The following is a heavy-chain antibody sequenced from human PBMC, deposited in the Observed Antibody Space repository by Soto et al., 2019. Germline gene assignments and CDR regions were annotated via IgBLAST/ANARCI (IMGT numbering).Heavy chain of an antibody. CDR1: RYIFTNYG. J-gene: IGHJ6*02. D-gene: IGHD2-2*01. V-gene: IGHV1-18*01. Sequence: QVQLVQSGVEVREPGASVKVSCKAVRYIFTNYGVSWVRQAPGQGLEWMGWITTYNGNTEYAQKFQGRVTMTTDASTSTPYTELGTLTSDETAIYYFTRTLTRSGMDVWGPGTTVTVSS. CDR2: ITTYNGNT. CDR3: TRTLTRSGMDV.